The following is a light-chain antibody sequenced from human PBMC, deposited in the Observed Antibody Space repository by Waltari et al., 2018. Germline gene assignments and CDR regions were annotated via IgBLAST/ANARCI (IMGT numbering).Light chain of an antibody. Sequence: EIVLPQSPASLPLSPADRPTLTCSASQSVGRTLSWYQQIPGQAPRLLIYDATSRATGIPASFSGSGSGTDFILTISRLVPEDFAVYYCQKYGTRPATFGQGTKVEVK. V-gene: IGKV3-20*01. CDR2: DAT. CDR3: QKYGTRPAT. CDR1: QSVGRTL. J-gene: IGKJ1*01.